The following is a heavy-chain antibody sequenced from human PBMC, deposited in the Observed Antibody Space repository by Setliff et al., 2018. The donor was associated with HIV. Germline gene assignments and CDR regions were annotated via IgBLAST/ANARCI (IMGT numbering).Heavy chain of an antibody. D-gene: IGHD1-7*01. V-gene: IGHV4-59*01. J-gene: IGHJ4*02. Sequence: SETLSLTCTVSGGSISSYYWSWIRQPPGKGLEWIGYIYYSRSTNYNPSLKSRVTISVDTSKNQFSLKLSSVTAADTAVYYCASSNYRFVYFDYWGQGTLVTVSS. CDR3: ASSNYRFVYFDY. CDR2: IYYSRST. CDR1: GGSISSYY.